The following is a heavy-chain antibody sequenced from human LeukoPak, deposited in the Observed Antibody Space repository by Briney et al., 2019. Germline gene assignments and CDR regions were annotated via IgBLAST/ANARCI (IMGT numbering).Heavy chain of an antibody. CDR2: INQDGSEK. CDR1: GFTFSFYW. CDR3: ARHIETYYDY. Sequence: PGGSLRLSCAASGFTFSFYWMSWVRQAAGKGLEWVANINQDGSEKYYVDSVKGRFTISRDNAKNSLSLQMNSLRAEDTAVYYCARHIETYYDYWGQGTLVTVSS. D-gene: IGHD2-21*01. J-gene: IGHJ4*02. V-gene: IGHV3-7*01.